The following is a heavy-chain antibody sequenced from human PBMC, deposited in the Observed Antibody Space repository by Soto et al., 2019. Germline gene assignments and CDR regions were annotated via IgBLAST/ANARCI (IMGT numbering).Heavy chain of an antibody. CDR1: GFTFTTYG. CDR2: ISYDGRTK. D-gene: IGHD2-15*01. J-gene: IGHJ6*02. CDR3: ARDTFAYCSGGSCLYFYGMDV. Sequence: QVQLVESGGGVVQPGRSLRLSCAAPGFTFTTYGMHWVRQAPGKGLEWVAVISYDGRTKYYADSVKGRFTISRDNSNNTLYLELNSPSADDTAVYYCARDTFAYCSGGSCLYFYGMDVWCQGATVTVSS. V-gene: IGHV3-30*03.